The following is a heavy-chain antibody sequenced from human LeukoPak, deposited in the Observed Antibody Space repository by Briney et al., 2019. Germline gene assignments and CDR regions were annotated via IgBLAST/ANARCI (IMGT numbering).Heavy chain of an antibody. D-gene: IGHD1-1*01. CDR1: GGSISNYY. V-gene: IGHV4-59*01. CDR2: IYYSGST. J-gene: IGHJ6*02. Sequence: KPSETPSLTCSVSGGSISNYYWSWIRQPPGMGLEWIGNIYYSGSTDYNPSLKSPVTMSVDTSKNQFSLKMSSVTAADTAVYYCARGFSVWTGYYYYYGMDVWGLGTTVTVSS. CDR3: ARGFSVWTGYYYYYGMDV.